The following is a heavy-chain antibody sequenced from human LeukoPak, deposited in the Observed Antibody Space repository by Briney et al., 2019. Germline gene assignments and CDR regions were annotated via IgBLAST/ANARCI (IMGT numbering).Heavy chain of an antibody. J-gene: IGHJ3*02. CDR1: GGTFSSYA. Sequence: SVKVSCKASGGTFSSYAISWVRQAPGQGLEWMGGIIPIFGTANYAQKLQGRVTITADESTSTAYMELSSLRSEDTAVYYCARPTGGIDHRYIRFCSAFDIWGQGTMVTVSS. CDR3: ARPTGGIDHRYIRFCSAFDI. D-gene: IGHD3-3*01. CDR2: IIPIFGTA. V-gene: IGHV1-69*13.